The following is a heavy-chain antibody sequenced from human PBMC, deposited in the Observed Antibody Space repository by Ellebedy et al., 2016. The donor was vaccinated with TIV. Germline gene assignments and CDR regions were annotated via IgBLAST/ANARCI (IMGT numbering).Heavy chain of an antibody. Sequence: AGSLRLSXGASGFTFSIAGMTWVRQAPGKGLEWVATIDFSGTGTYYADSVTGRFIISRDNTKNLVVLQMNSLGVEDTAVYYCARDGSEWYRDHWGQGTLVTVSS. D-gene: IGHD6-19*01. CDR1: GFTFSIAG. CDR2: IDFSGTGT. V-gene: IGHV3-21*01. J-gene: IGHJ4*02. CDR3: ARDGSEWYRDH.